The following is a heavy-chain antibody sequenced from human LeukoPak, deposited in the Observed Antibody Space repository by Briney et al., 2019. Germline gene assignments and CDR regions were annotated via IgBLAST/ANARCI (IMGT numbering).Heavy chain of an antibody. CDR2: ISGSGHDI. V-gene: IGHV3-11*04. J-gene: IGHJ4*02. Sequence: GGSLRLSCVVSGFSFSDSYMTWIRQTPGKGLESLAYISGSGHDIYYTDSVKGRFTISRDNAKDSLYLQMNSLRAEDTAVYYCARDFETTVEVGYWGQGTLVTVSS. CDR1: GFSFSDSY. CDR3: ARDFETTVEVGY. D-gene: IGHD4-23*01.